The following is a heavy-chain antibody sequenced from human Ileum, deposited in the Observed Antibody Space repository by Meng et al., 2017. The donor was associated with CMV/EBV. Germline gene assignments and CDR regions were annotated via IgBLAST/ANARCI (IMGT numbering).Heavy chain of an antibody. CDR3: ARENSGSFGY. V-gene: IGHV1-18*01. CDR2: ISGHNGNT. J-gene: IGHJ4*02. CDR1: GYTFTRYG. Sequence: VSCKASGYTFTRYGLSWVRQAPGQGLEWMGWISGHNGNTNYAQKLQGRVTVTTDTSTNTTYMELRSLRSDDTAVYYCARENSGSFGYWGQGTLVTVSS. D-gene: IGHD3-22*01.